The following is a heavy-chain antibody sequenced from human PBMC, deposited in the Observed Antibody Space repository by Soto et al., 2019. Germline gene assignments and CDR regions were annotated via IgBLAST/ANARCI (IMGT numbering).Heavy chain of an antibody. CDR1: GGSISSGYYY. CDR3: ASSSLYGMDV. V-gene: IGHV4-30-4*01. CDR2: IYYSGYT. Sequence: PSETLSLTCSVSGGSISSGYYYWSWIRQPPGKGLEWIGNIYYSGYTYYNPSLKSRLIISIDTSKNQFSLKVSSVTAADTAVYDCASSSLYGMDVLDQGPTVTVS. J-gene: IGHJ6*02.